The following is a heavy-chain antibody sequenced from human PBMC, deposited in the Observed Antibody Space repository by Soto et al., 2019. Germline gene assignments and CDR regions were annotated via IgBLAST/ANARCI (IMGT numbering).Heavy chain of an antibody. Sequence: QVQLVESGGGVVQPGRSLRLSCAASGFTFSRYGMHWVRQAPGKGLEWVAVIWYDASNKYYAASVKGRFTISRDHSKNTLYLQMNSLRAEDTAVYYCARDCAGYSSGWYQRGGFDYWGQGTLVTVSS. CDR1: GFTFSRYG. J-gene: IGHJ4*02. CDR3: ARDCAGYSSGWYQRGGFDY. D-gene: IGHD6-19*01. CDR2: IWYDASNK. V-gene: IGHV3-33*01.